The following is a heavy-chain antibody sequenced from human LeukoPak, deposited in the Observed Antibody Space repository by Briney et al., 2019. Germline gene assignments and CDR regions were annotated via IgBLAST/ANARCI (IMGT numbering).Heavy chain of an antibody. J-gene: IGHJ1*01. CDR3: AKADSSGWYAEYFQH. Sequence: PGGSLRLSCAASGFTFDDYAMHWVRHAPGKGLEWVSGISWNSGSIGYADSVKGRFTISRDNAKNSLYLQMNSLRAEDTALYYCAKADSSGWYAEYFQHWGQGTLVTVSS. D-gene: IGHD6-19*01. CDR1: GFTFDDYA. CDR2: ISWNSGSI. V-gene: IGHV3-9*01.